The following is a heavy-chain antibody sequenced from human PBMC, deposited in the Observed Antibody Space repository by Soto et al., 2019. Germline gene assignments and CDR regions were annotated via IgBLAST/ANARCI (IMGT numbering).Heavy chain of an antibody. V-gene: IGHV3-49*04. D-gene: IGHD3-3*01. CDR3: TRELTTIFGVASGMDV. CDR1: GFTFGDYA. CDR2: IRSKAYGGTT. J-gene: IGHJ6*02. Sequence: GGSLRLSCTASGFTFGDYAMSWVRQAPGKGLEWVGFIRSKAYGGTTEYAASVKGRFTISRDDSKSIAYLQMNSLKTEDTAVYYCTRELTTIFGVASGMDVWGQGTTVTVSS.